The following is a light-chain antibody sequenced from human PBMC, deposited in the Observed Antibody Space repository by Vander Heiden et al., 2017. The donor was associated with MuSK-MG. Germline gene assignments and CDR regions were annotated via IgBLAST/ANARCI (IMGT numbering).Light chain of an antibody. CDR2: GAS. CDR3: QQYDNWPRLT. V-gene: IGKV3-15*01. J-gene: IGKJ4*01. CDR1: ESVSIN. Sequence: ERVMTQSPVTLSMSPGERATLSCRASESVSINLAWYQQKPGQAPRLLIYGASTRATGIPARFSGSGSGTEFTLTISSLQPEDFAVYYCQQYDNWPRLTFGGGTKVEIK.